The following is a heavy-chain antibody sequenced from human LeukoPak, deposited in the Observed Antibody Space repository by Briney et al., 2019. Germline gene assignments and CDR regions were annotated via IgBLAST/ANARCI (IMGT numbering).Heavy chain of an antibody. Sequence: ASVKVSCKASGYTFTGYYMHWVRQAPGQGLEWMGRINPNSGGTNYAQKFQGRVTMTRDTSISTAYMELSRLRSDDTAVYYCARDGYNEDYYYYYGMDVWGQGTTVTVSS. V-gene: IGHV1-2*06. CDR3: ARDGYNEDYYYYYGMDV. CDR1: GYTFTGYY. D-gene: IGHD5-24*01. J-gene: IGHJ6*02. CDR2: INPNSGGT.